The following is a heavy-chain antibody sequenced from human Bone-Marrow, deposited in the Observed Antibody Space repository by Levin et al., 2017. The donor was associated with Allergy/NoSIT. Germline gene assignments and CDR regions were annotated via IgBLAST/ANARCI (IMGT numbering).Heavy chain of an antibody. J-gene: IGHJ4*02. CDR1: GFTFSSYE. Sequence: GGSLRLSCAASGFTFSSYEMNWVRQAPGKGLEWVSYISSSGNTISYADSVKGLFTISRDNAKNSLYLQMNSLRAEDTAVYYCARVGFKGRSTGFDYWGQGSLVTVSS. CDR3: ARVGFKGRSTGFDY. V-gene: IGHV3-48*03. D-gene: IGHD1-1*01. CDR2: ISSSGNTI.